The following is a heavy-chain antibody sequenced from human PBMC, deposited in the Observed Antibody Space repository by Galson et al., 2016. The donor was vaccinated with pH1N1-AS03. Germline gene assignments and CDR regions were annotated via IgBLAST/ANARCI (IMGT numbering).Heavy chain of an antibody. CDR1: GYRFSTYY. CDR3: ARHSQCTRGTCYSSYFYALDV. CDR2: FHPGDSDT. V-gene: IGHV5-51*01. D-gene: IGHD4-11*01. Sequence: QSGAEVKKPGESLNISCQGSGYRFSTYYIAWVRQMPGEGLEWMGIFHPGDSDTKYHPSFQGLVTMSADKSTYTAYLHWSSLKASDTAIYYCARHSQCTRGTCYSSYFYALDVWGRGTAVTVS. J-gene: IGHJ6*02.